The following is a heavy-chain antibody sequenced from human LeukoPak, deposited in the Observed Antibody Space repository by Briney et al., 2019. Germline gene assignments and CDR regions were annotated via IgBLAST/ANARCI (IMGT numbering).Heavy chain of an antibody. D-gene: IGHD6-19*01. CDR3: ARHAMRRQWLL. CDR2: IYYSGST. J-gene: IGHJ4*02. CDR1: GGSISSSSYY. Sequence: SETLSLTCTVSGGSISSSSYYWGWIRQPPGKGLEWTGSIYYSGSTYYNPSLKSRVTISVDTSKNQFSLKLSSVTAADTAVYYCARHAMRRQWLLWGQGTLVTVSS. V-gene: IGHV4-39*01.